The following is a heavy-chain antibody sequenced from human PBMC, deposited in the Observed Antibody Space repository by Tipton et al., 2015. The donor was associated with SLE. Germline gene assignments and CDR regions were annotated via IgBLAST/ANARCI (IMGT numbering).Heavy chain of an antibody. D-gene: IGHD2-2*01. V-gene: IGHV4-61*02. J-gene: IGHJ4*02. Sequence: LRLSCTVSGGPISSGSYYWSWIRQPAGKGLEWIGRIYTSGSTNYNPSLKSRVTISVDTSKNQFSLKLSSVTAADTAVYYCAREVGNLDYWGQGTLVTVSS. CDR2: IYTSGST. CDR1: GGPISSGSYY. CDR3: AREVGNLDY.